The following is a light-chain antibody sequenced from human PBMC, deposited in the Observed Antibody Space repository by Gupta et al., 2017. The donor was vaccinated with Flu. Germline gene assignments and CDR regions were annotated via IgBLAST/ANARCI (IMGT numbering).Light chain of an antibody. Sequence: ASRAVSAGERVTISCRASQSVSRKLDWYQQKPGEAPRLLISGASTRETGIPARVSGSGSGTEFTRTINRLQSEDFAVYYCQQYKKWPRTFGQGTRLEMK. J-gene: IGKJ5*01. V-gene: IGKV3-15*01. CDR3: QQYKKWPRT. CDR1: QSVSRK. CDR2: GAS.